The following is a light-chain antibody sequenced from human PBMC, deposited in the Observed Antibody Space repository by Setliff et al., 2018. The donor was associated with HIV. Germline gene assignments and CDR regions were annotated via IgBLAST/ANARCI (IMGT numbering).Light chain of an antibody. J-gene: IGLJ1*01. V-gene: IGLV2-11*01. Sequence: QSALTQPRSVSGSPGQSVTFSCTGASSDIGGYNYVSWYQQHPGKAPKLLIYDITKRPSGVPDRFSGFKSGNTASLTISGPQAEDEADYYCCSYAGNYVFVFGGGTKVTVL. CDR2: DIT. CDR3: CSYAGNYVFV. CDR1: SSDIGGYNY.